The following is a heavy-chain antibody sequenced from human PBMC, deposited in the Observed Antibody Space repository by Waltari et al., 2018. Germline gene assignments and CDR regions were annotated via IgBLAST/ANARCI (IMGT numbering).Heavy chain of an antibody. CDR2: SIPKVGTA. CDR3: ARGADSSGWYYFDY. CDR1: GGTFSSFA. J-gene: IGHJ4*02. D-gene: IGHD6-19*01. Sequence: QVQLVQSGAEVTKPGSSVKVSCKASGGTFSSFATSWVRQAPGQGLAGMGGSIPKVGTANYEQKCQVRGTITADESTSTAYMELSSLRSEDTAVYYCARGADSSGWYYFDYGGQGTLVTVSS. V-gene: IGHV1-69*12.